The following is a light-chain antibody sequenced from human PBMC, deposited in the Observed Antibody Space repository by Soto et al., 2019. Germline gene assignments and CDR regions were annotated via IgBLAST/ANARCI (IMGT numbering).Light chain of an antibody. CDR3: QQRSNWPPLLT. J-gene: IGKJ4*01. CDR2: DAS. Sequence: EIVFTQSPATLSFSPGERATLSCRASQSVSSYLAWYQQKPGQAPRLLIYDASNRATGIPARFSGSGSGTDFTLTISSLEPEDFAVYYCQQRSNWPPLLTLGGGTKVDIK. CDR1: QSVSSY. V-gene: IGKV3-11*01.